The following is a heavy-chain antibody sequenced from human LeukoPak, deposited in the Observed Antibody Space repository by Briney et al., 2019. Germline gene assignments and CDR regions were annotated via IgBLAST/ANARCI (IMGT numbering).Heavy chain of an antibody. CDR2: IKQDGSEE. J-gene: IGHJ4*02. CDR1: RFTSSSYW. Sequence: GGSLRLSCAASRFTSSSYWMSCVRQPPGKGLEWVANIKQDGSEEYYVDSVKGRFTIPRDNSKNTLYLQMNSLRAEDTAVYYCAKEGPVGGWPHDYWGEGTLVTVSS. V-gene: IGHV3-7*05. CDR3: AKEGPVGGWPHDY.